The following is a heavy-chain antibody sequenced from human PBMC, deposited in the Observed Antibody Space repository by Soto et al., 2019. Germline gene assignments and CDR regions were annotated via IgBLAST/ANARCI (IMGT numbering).Heavy chain of an antibody. V-gene: IGHV3-23*01. J-gene: IGHJ4*02. CDR1: GFTFSSHA. Sequence: PGGSLRLSCAASGFTFSSHAMSWVRQAPGKGLEWVSGISGSGGGTYYADSVKGRFTISRDNSKNTLFLQMNSLRAEDTAVYYCAKDIRVLSNQYYFDYWGQGTLVTVSS. CDR3: AKDIRVLSNQYYFDY. CDR2: ISGSGGGT. D-gene: IGHD3-10*01.